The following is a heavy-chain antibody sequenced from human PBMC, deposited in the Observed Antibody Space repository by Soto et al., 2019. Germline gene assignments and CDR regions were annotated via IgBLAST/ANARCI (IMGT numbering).Heavy chain of an antibody. V-gene: IGHV4-59*01. Sequence: SETLSLTCTVSGGSISSYYWSWIRQPPGKGLECIGYIYYSGSTNYNPSLKSRVTISVDKSTSTAYMELSSLRSEDTAVYYCAREGIDGGRNWFDPWGQGTLVTVSS. CDR2: IYYSGST. CDR3: AREGIDGGRNWFDP. CDR1: GGSISSYY. J-gene: IGHJ5*02.